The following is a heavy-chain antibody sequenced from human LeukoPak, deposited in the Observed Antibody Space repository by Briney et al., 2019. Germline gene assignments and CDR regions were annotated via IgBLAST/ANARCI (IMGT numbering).Heavy chain of an antibody. V-gene: IGHV5-10-1*01. CDR2: FDPSDSYT. CDR3: ARLYYYGSGSYGGPLDY. CDR1: GYSFTSYW. D-gene: IGHD3-10*01. Sequence: PGESLRISCKGSGYSFTSYWISWVRQMPGKGLEWMGRFDPSDSYTNYSPPFQGHVTISADKSISTAYLQWSSLKASDTAMYYCARLYYYGSGSYGGPLDYWGQGTLVTVSS. J-gene: IGHJ4*02.